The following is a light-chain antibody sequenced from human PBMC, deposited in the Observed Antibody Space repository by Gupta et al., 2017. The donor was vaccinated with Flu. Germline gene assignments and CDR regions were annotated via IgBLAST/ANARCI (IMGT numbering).Light chain of an antibody. V-gene: IGKV4-1*01. CDR3: QQCYIAPWT. CDR2: WAS. CDR1: QNILYSSNDKNY. J-gene: IGKJ1*01. Sequence: DIVMTQSPDSLAVSLGERATINCKSSQNILYSSNDKNYLAWYQQKPGQPPKLLIYWASTRESGVPDRFSGSGSGTDFTLTINKLQADDVAVYYCQQCYIAPWTFGQGTKVEIK.